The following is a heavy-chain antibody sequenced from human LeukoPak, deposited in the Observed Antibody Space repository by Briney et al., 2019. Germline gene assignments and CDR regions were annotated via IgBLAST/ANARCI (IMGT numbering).Heavy chain of an antibody. D-gene: IGHD5-12*01. Sequence: TGGSLRLSCAASGFSLSSHWMSWVRQAPGKGLEWVANINQDGSARYYVDSVKGRFTTSRDNAKNSMYLQMNSLRPEDTAVYYCARWDIRGTAHQLDYWGQGTLVTVSS. CDR1: GFSLSSHW. J-gene: IGHJ4*02. V-gene: IGHV3-7*01. CDR2: INQDGSAR. CDR3: ARWDIRGTAHQLDY.